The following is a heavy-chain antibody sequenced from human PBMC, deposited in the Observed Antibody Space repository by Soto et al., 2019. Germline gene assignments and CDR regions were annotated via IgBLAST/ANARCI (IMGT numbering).Heavy chain of an antibody. Sequence: GGSLRLSCAASGFTFSSYAMSWVRQAPGKGLEWVSAISGSGGSTYYADSVKGRFTISRDNSKNTLYLQMNSLRAEDTAVYYCAKGSGDYYFWSAKPEPYYYYYYGMDVWGQGTTVTVSS. CDR1: GFTFSSYA. CDR3: AKGSGDYYFWSAKPEPYYYYYYGMDV. D-gene: IGHD3-3*01. V-gene: IGHV3-23*01. J-gene: IGHJ6*02. CDR2: ISGSGGST.